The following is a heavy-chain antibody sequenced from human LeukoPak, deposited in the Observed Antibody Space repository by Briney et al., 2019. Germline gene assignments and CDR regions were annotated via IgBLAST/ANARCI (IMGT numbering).Heavy chain of an antibody. J-gene: IGHJ5*02. D-gene: IGHD3-10*01. Sequence: GESLKISCKASGYIFTNYWIGWVRQMPGKGLEWMGIIYPGDSDTLYSPSFQGQVTNSADKSISTAYLQWTSLKASDTAMYYCARHERDGGSRWFDPWGQGTLVTVSS. V-gene: IGHV5-51*01. CDR3: ARHERDGGSRWFDP. CDR2: IYPGDSDT. CDR1: GYIFTNYW.